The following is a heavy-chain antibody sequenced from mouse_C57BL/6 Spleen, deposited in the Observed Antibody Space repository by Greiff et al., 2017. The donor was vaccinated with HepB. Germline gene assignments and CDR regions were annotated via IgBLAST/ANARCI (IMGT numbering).Heavy chain of an antibody. CDR2: IDPNSGGT. Sequence: QVQLQQSGAELVKPGASVKLSCKASGYTFTSYWMHWVKQRPGQGLEWIGRIDPNSGGTKYNEKFKGKATLTADKSSNTAYMQLSSLTSEDPAVYYGAREGDRGNAMDYWGQGTSVTVSS. D-gene: IGHD2-13*01. CDR3: AREGDRGNAMDY. CDR1: GYTFTSYW. J-gene: IGHJ4*01. V-gene: IGHV1-72*01.